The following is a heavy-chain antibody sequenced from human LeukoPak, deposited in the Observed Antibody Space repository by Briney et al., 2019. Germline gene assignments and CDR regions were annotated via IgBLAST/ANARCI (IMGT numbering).Heavy chain of an antibody. CDR3: AKDKPLRERARRAIDSGIVYYYHGMDV. V-gene: IGHV3-30*18. D-gene: IGHD3-10*01. CDR2: ISHDGRTE. CDR1: GFTFSSYS. J-gene: IGHJ6*02. Sequence: GGSLRLSCAASGFTFSSYSMNWVRQAPGKGLEWVAVISHDGRTEFYADSVKGRFTISRDSSQNTLYLQMNDLRGEDTAAYYCAKDKPLRERARRAIDSGIVYYYHGMDVWGQGTTVTVSS.